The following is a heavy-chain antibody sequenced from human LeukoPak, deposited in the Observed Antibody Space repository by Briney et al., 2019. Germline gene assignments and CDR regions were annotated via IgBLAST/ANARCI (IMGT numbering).Heavy chain of an antibody. CDR2: INTDGSST. Sequence: PGGSLRLSCAASGFTFSSYWMHWVRQVPGKGLVWVSHINTDGSSTMYADSVKGRFTISRDNAKNTLYLQMNSLRAEDAAVYYCARGEFAWIQGSYGMNVWGQGTTVTVSS. D-gene: IGHD5-18*01. J-gene: IGHJ6*02. V-gene: IGHV3-74*03. CDR1: GFTFSSYW. CDR3: ARGEFAWIQGSYGMNV.